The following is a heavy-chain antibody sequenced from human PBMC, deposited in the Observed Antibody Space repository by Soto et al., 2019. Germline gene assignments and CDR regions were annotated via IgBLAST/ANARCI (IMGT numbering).Heavy chain of an antibody. D-gene: IGHD2-2*01. CDR2: ISWDGGST. J-gene: IGHJ6*02. V-gene: IGHV3-43*01. CDR3: AKDTWGYCSSTSCPSGMDV. CDR1: GFTFDDYT. Sequence: EVQLVESGGVVVQPGGSLRLSCAASGFTFDDYTMHWVRQAPGKGLEWVSLISWDGGSTYYADSVKGRFTISRDNSKNSLYRQMNSLRTEDTALYYCAKDTWGYCSSTSCPSGMDVWGQGTTVTVSS.